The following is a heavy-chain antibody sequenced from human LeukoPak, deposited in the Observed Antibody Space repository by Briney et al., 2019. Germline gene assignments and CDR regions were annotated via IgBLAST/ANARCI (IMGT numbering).Heavy chain of an antibody. Sequence: SETLSLTCTVSGGSISSYYWSWIRQPAGKGLEWIGRIYTSGSTNYNPSLKGRVTISVDTSKNQFSLKLSSVTAADTAVYYCARGSGYETSFDYWGQGTLVTVSS. J-gene: IGHJ4*02. D-gene: IGHD5-12*01. CDR2: IYTSGST. CDR1: GGSISSYY. V-gene: IGHV4-4*07. CDR3: ARGSGYETSFDY.